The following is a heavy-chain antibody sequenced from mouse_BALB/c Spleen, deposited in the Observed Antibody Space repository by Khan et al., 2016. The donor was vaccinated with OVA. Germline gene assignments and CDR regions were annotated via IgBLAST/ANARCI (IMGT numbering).Heavy chain of an antibody. J-gene: IGHJ3*01. CDR2: IDPSTGYI. Sequence: VQLQQSGAELAKPGASVKMSCKASGYTFTTYWMHWIKKRPGQGLEWIGYIDPSTGYIEYNQKFKDKATLTTDKSSTTAYMQLSSLTSEDSAVYCGTRRGLYGLFVYWGQGTLVTVSA. CDR3: TRRGLYGLFVY. V-gene: IGHV1-7*01. D-gene: IGHD1-1*02. CDR1: GYTFTTYW.